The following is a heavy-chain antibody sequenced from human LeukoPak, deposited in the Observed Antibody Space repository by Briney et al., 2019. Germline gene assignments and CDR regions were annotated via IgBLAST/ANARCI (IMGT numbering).Heavy chain of an antibody. J-gene: IGHJ4*02. V-gene: IGHV3-48*01. CDR2: ISSSSSTI. CDR1: GFTFSSYS. CDR3: ARARSLRDYSDY. Sequence: GGSLRLSCEASGFTFSSYSMNWVRQAPGKGLDWVSYISSSSSTIYYADSVKGRFTISRDNAKNSLYLQMNSLRAEDTAVYYCARARSLRDYSDYRGQGTPVTVSS.